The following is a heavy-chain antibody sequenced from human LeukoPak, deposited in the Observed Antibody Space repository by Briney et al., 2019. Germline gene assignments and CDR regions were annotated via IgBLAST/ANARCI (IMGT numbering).Heavy chain of an antibody. CDR2: ISWNSGSI. Sequence: GGSLKLSCAASGFTFDDYAMHWVRQAPGKGLEWVAGISWNSGSIGYADSVKGRFTISRDNAKNSLYLQMNSLRAEDTALYYCAKGKDYYGPIDYWGQGTLVTVSS. J-gene: IGHJ4*02. CDR1: GFTFDDYA. CDR3: AKGKDYYGPIDY. V-gene: IGHV3-9*01. D-gene: IGHD3-10*01.